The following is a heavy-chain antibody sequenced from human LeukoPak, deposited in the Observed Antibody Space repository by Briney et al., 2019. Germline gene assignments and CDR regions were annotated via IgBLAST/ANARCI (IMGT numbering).Heavy chain of an antibody. D-gene: IGHD3-3*01. CDR2: ISAYNGNT. CDR3: ARGGRMIYDFWSGYPFDY. J-gene: IGHJ4*02. Sequence: EASVKVSCKASGYTFTSYGISWVRQAPGQGLEWMGWISAYNGNTNYAQKLQGRVTMTTDTSTSTAYMELRSLRSDDTAVYYCARGGRMIYDFWSGYPFDYWGQGTLVTVSS. CDR1: GYTFTSYG. V-gene: IGHV1-18*01.